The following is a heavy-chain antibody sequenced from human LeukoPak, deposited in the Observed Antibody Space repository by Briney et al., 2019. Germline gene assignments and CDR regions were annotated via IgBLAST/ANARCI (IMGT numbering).Heavy chain of an antibody. V-gene: IGHV1-46*01. J-gene: IGHJ1*01. CDR3: ARVGEDDSSGYRGYFQH. CDR2: INPSGGST. Sequence: ASVKVSCKASGYTFTSYYTHWVRQAPGQGLEWMGIINPSGGSTSYAQKFQGRVTMTRDMSTSTVYMELSSLRSEDTAVYYCARVGEDDSSGYRGYFQHWGQGTLVTVSS. D-gene: IGHD3-22*01. CDR1: GYTFTSYY.